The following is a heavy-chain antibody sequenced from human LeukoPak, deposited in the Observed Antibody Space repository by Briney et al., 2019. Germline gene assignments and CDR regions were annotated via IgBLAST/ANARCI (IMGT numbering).Heavy chain of an antibody. CDR2: IYSGGNT. J-gene: IGHJ4*02. Sequence: GGSLRLSCAASGFTVSSSYVSWVRQAPGKGLEWISLIYSGGNTYYADSVKGRFTISRDNSKNTLFLQMNSLRAEDTAVYYCARGEGEMATVYFDYWGQGTLVTVSS. CDR3: ARGEGEMATVYFDY. D-gene: IGHD5-24*01. V-gene: IGHV3-53*01. CDR1: GFTVSSSY.